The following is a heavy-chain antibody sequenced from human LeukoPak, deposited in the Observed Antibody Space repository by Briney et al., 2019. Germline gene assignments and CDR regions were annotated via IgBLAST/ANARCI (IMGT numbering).Heavy chain of an antibody. D-gene: IGHD2-8*02. V-gene: IGHV4-59*01. CDR3: ARVLSSAGNWFDP. Sequence: SETLSLTCTVSGDSISSYYWSWMRQPPGKGLEWIGYIYDSGSTTYNPYLQSRVTISVDTSRSQFSLKLRSVTAADTAVYYCARVLSSAGNWFDPWGQGTLVTVSS. CDR1: GDSISSYY. J-gene: IGHJ5*02. CDR2: IYDSGST.